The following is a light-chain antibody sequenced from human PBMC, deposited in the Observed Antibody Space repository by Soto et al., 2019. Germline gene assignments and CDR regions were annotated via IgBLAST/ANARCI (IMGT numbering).Light chain of an antibody. V-gene: IGKV3-15*01. Sequence: EIVMTQSPATLSVSPGERATLSCRASQSVSSNLAWYQQKPGQAPRLLIYGASTRATCIPARFSGSGSGTEFTLTISSQQSEDYAVYYCQQYNNWPQTFGQGTKVEIK. CDR2: GAS. CDR3: QQYNNWPQT. J-gene: IGKJ1*01. CDR1: QSVSSN.